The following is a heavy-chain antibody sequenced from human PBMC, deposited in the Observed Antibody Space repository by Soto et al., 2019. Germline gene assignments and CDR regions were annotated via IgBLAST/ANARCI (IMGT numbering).Heavy chain of an antibody. Sequence: ELQLLESGGGLVQPGGSLRLSCVASGFTFSNYAMSWVRQAPGKGLEWVSAIRGSATTTYYADSVKGRFTISRDNSKNTLYLQMHSLGVADTAIYYCAKDLLEFTPGTDAWGKGTTVTVSS. D-gene: IGHD3-10*01. CDR3: AKDLLEFTPGTDA. J-gene: IGHJ6*04. CDR2: IRGSATTT. V-gene: IGHV3-23*01. CDR1: GFTFSNYA.